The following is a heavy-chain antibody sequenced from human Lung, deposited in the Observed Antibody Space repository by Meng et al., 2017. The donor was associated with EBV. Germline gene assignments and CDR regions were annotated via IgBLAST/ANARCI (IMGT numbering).Heavy chain of an antibody. CDR3: ARGTPGRSYSDY. V-gene: IGHV1-2*06. Sequence: QVQLVQSGXEVKKXXXSVKVSCKASGYTFTGYYMHWVRQAPGQGLEWMGRINPNSGGTNYAQKFQGRVTMTRDTSISTAYMELSRLRSDDTAVYYCARGTPGRSYSDYWGQGTLVTVSS. CDR1: GYTFTGYY. J-gene: IGHJ4*02. CDR2: INPNSGGT. D-gene: IGHD3-10*01.